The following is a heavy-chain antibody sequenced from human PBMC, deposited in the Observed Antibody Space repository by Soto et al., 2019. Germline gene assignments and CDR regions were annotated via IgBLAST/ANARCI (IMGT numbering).Heavy chain of an antibody. J-gene: IGHJ6*02. CDR3: ARDYGDYKDYYYYGMDV. Sequence: SETLSLTCTVSGGSISSYYWSWIRQPPGKGLEWIGYIYYSGSTNYNPSLKSRVTISADTSKNQFSLKLSSVTAADTAVYYCARDYGDYKDYYYYGMDVWGQGTTVTVSS. CDR1: GGSISSYY. CDR2: IYYSGST. V-gene: IGHV4-59*01. D-gene: IGHD4-17*01.